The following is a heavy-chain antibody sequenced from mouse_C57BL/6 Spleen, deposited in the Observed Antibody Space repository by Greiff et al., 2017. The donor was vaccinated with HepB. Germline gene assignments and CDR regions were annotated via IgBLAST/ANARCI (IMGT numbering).Heavy chain of an antibody. CDR3: AKKGFGSSYEYFDV. V-gene: IGHV2-5*01. CDR1: GFSLNSYG. J-gene: IGHJ1*03. Sequence: VKLMESGPGLVQPSQSLSITCTVSGFSLNSYGVHWVRQSPGKGLEWLGVIWRGGSTDYNAAFMSRLSITKDNSKSQVFFKMNSLQADDTAIYYCAKKGFGSSYEYFDVWGTGTTVTVSS. D-gene: IGHD1-1*01. CDR2: IWRGGST.